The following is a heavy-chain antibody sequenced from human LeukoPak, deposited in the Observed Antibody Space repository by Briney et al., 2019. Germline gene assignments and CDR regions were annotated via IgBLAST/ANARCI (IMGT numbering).Heavy chain of an antibody. J-gene: IGHJ4*02. D-gene: IGHD2-15*01. V-gene: IGHV3-11*01. Sequence: GGSLRLSCAASGFTFSDYYMSWIRQAPGKGLEWVSYISSSGYTIYYADSVKGRFTISRDNAKNSVYLQMNSLRAEDTAVYYCARPDCNGGSCYPPFDYWGQGTLVTVSS. CDR2: ISSSGYTI. CDR1: GFTFSDYY. CDR3: ARPDCNGGSCYPPFDY.